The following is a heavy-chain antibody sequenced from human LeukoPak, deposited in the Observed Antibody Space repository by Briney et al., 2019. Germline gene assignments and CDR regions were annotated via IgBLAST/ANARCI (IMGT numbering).Heavy chain of an antibody. V-gene: IGHV3-30-3*01. CDR2: ISYDGNTK. D-gene: IGHD6-13*01. J-gene: IGHJ6*02. CDR3: ARVGGDSSRRYRGYYYYAMDV. Sequence: GGSLRLSCAASGFTFGTYTIHWVRQAPGQGLEWVAVISYDGNTKYYADSVKGRFTISRDNSKNTPYLQMNSVRAEDTAVYYCARVGGDSSRRYRGYYYYAMDVWGQGTTVTVSS. CDR1: GFTFGTYT.